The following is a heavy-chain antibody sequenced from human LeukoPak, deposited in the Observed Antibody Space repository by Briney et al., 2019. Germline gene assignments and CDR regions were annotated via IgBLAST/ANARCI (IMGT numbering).Heavy chain of an antibody. D-gene: IGHD3-10*02. CDR3: AELGITMIGGV. CDR1: GFTFSSYS. CDR2: ISSSSSYI. Sequence: GGSLRLSCAASGFTFSSYSMNWVRQAPGKGLEWVSSISSSSSYIYYADSVKGRFTISRDNSKNTVYLQMNSLRAEDTAVYYCAELGITMIGGVWGKGTTVTISS. V-gene: IGHV3-21*01. J-gene: IGHJ6*04.